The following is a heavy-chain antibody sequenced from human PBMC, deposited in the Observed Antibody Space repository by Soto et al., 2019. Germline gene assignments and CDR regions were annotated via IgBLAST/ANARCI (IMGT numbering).Heavy chain of an antibody. V-gene: IGHV4-59*01. Sequence: SETLSLTCTVSGGSISSYYWSWIRQPPGKGLEWIGYIYYSGSTNYNPSLKSRVTISVDTSKNQFSLKLSSVTAADTAVHYCARGGRFLEWSEWFDPGGQGTLVPV. CDR3: ARGGRFLEWSEWFDP. CDR2: IYYSGST. J-gene: IGHJ5*02. D-gene: IGHD3-3*01. CDR1: GGSISSYY.